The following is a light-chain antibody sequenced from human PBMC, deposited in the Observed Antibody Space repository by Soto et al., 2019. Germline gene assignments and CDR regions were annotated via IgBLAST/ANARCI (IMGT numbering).Light chain of an antibody. V-gene: IGKV3-20*01. J-gene: IGKJ1*01. CDR3: QQYGTSRT. CDR2: GAS. CDR1: QSVSSGY. Sequence: EIVLTQSPGTVSLSPGERATLSYRASQSVSSGYLAWYQQKPGQAPRLLIYGASSRATGIPDRFSGSGSGTDFSLTISRLEPEDFAVYYCQQYGTSRTFGQGTKVEIK.